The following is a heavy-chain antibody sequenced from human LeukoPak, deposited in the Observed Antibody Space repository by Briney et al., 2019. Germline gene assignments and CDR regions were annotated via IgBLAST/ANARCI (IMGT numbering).Heavy chain of an antibody. D-gene: IGHD2-2*01. CDR1: GFTFSSYG. CDR2: IWYDGSNK. CDR3: AREVYCSSTSCYGSWFDP. V-gene: IGHV3-33*01. Sequence: GRSLRLSCAASGFTFSSYGMHWVRQAPGKGLEWVAVIWYDGSNKYYADSVKGRFTISRDNAKNSLYLQMNSLRAEDTAVYYCAREVYCSSTSCYGSWFDPWGQGTLVTVSS. J-gene: IGHJ5*02.